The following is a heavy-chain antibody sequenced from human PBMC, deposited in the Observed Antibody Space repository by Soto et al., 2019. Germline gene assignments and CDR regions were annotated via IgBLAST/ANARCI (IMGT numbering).Heavy chain of an antibody. CDR1: GYSISSGDY. Sequence: SETLSLTCAVSGYSISSGDYWCWIRQPPGKGLEWRGSIYHSGSTYYNPSIKSRVTISVDTSKNQFSLKLSSVTAADTAVYFCARGTYTGIVATGFSWFDPWGQGALVTVS. D-gene: IGHD5-12*01. CDR3: ARGTYTGIVATGFSWFDP. CDR2: IYHSGST. J-gene: IGHJ5*02. V-gene: IGHV4-38-2*01.